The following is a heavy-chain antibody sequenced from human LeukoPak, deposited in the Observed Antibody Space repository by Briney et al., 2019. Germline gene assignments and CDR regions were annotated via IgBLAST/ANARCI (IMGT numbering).Heavy chain of an antibody. CDR3: AKAPRAFHYYMDV. CDR1: GFTFSSYG. CDR2: IWYDGSNK. Sequence: GRSLRLSCAASGFTFSSYGMRWVRQAPGKGLEWVAVIWYDGSNKYYADSVKGRFTISRDNSKNTLYLQMNSLRAEDTAVYYCAKAPRAFHYYMDVWGKGTTVTVSS. J-gene: IGHJ6*03. D-gene: IGHD2/OR15-2a*01. V-gene: IGHV3-33*06.